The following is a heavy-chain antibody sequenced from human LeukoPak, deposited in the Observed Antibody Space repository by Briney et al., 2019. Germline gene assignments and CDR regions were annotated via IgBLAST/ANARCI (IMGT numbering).Heavy chain of an antibody. CDR3: ARVPLYCTNGVCYSVAPSGFDY. CDR1: GFTFSSYA. J-gene: IGHJ4*02. CDR2: ISGSGGST. Sequence: GGSLRLSCAASGFTFSSYAMSWVRQAPGKGLEWVSAISGSGGSTYYADSVKGRFTISRDNSKNTLYLQMNSLRAEDTAVYYCARVPLYCTNGVCYSVAPSGFDYWGQGTLVTVSS. D-gene: IGHD2-8*01. V-gene: IGHV3-23*01.